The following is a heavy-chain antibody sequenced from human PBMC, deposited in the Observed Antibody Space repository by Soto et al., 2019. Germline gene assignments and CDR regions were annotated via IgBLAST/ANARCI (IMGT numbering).Heavy chain of an antibody. Sequence: PSETLSLTCAVSGDSISSSIWWSWVRLPPGKGLEWIGEIYHSGTTNYNPSLKSRVTISVDKSKNQFSLKMSSLTAADTAVYYCARRGDGSGSLDYWGQGTLLTVSS. CDR2: IYHSGTT. J-gene: IGHJ4*02. D-gene: IGHD3-10*01. CDR3: ARRGDGSGSLDY. CDR1: GDSISSSIW. V-gene: IGHV4-4*02.